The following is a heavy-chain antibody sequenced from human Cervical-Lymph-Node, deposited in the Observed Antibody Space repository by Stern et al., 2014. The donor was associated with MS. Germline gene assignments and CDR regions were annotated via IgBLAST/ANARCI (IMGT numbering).Heavy chain of an antibody. CDR2: IVPIFGRA. D-gene: IGHD4-23*01. V-gene: IGHV1-69*01. CDR1: GATFSTNA. Sequence: QMQLVQSGAEVRKPGSSVKVSCKASGATFSTNAISWLRQAPGQGPEWMGAIVPIFGRANSVQKVRGRLTIAADESASTAYMELRSLRSEDTAVYYCAREHHGGNFASWGQGTLVTVSS. J-gene: IGHJ5*02. CDR3: AREHHGGNFAS.